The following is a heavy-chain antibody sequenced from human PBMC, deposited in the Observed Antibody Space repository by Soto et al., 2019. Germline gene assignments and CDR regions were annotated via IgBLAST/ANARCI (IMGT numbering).Heavy chain of an antibody. CDR3: ARASGESYPGSRVFDS. J-gene: IGHJ4*02. D-gene: IGHD3-10*01. CDR2: MYSGGTT. CDR1: GLLVSNNY. V-gene: IGHV3-53*01. Sequence: GGSLRLSCAASGLLVSNNYMSWVRQAPGKGLEWVSIMYSGGTTYYADSVEGRFTMSRDDSKNMVYLQMNSLRAEDTAVYYCARASGESYPGSRVFDSWGQGTRVTVSS.